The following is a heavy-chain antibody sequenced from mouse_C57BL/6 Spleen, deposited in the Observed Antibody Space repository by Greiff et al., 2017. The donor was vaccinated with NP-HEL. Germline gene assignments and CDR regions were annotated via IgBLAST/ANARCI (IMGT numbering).Heavy chain of an antibody. D-gene: IGHD1-1*01. V-gene: IGHV1-20*01. J-gene: IGHJ4*01. Sequence: VQLQQSGPELVKPGDSVKISCTASGYSFTGYFMNWVMQSHGKSLEWIGRINPYNGDTFYNQKFKGKATLTVDKSSSTAHMELRSLTSEDSAVYYCARYYYGSSYAMDYWGQGTSVTVSS. CDR1: GYSFTGYF. CDR3: ARYYYGSSYAMDY. CDR2: INPYNGDT.